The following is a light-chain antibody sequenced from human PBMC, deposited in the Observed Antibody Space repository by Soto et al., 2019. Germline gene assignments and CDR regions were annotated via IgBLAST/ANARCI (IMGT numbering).Light chain of an antibody. V-gene: IGKV1-5*01. CDR2: DAS. CDR3: QQYNSYRVT. Sequence: QMTQSPSTPSAPVGDRVTITCRASQSISSWLAWYQQKPGKAPKLLIYDASSLESGVPSRFSGSGSGTEFTLTISSLQPDDFATYYCQQYNSYRVTFGPGTKADIK. J-gene: IGKJ3*01. CDR1: QSISSW.